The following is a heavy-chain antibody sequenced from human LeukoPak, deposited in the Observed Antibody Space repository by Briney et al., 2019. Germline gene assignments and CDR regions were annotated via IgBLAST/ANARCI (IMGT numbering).Heavy chain of an antibody. CDR2: IYYSGST. CDR1: GGSISSYY. Sequence: SETLSLTCTVSGGSISSYYWSWIRQPPGKGLEWIECIYYSGSTNYNPSLKSRVTISVDTSKNQFSLKLSSVTAADTAVYYCARGVTTPPYYYYYGMDVWGQGTTVTVSS. D-gene: IGHD4-11*01. CDR3: ARGVTTPPYYYYYGMDV. V-gene: IGHV4-59*01. J-gene: IGHJ6*02.